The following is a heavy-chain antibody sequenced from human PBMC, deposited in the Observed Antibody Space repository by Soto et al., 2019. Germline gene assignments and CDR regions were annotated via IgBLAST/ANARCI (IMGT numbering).Heavy chain of an antibody. CDR1: GDSISTRSYY. Sequence: SSETLSLTCDVSGDSISTRSYYWGWIRQPPGKGLEWIASIYYSGATYYNPSLQSRVTISVDTSNNRFSLTLSSLTAADTAVYFCARLAYSGYLQTWGQGSLVTVSS. CDR2: IYYSGAT. CDR3: ARLAYSGYLQT. D-gene: IGHD1-26*01. J-gene: IGHJ1*01. V-gene: IGHV4-39*02.